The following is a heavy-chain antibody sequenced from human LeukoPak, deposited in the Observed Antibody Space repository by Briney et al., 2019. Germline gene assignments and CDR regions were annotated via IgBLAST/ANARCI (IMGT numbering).Heavy chain of an antibody. D-gene: IGHD2-21*01. J-gene: IGHJ4*02. CDR3: ARIPRYYFDY. V-gene: IGHV4-39*07. Sequence: SETLSLTCTVSGGSISSSSYYWGWIRQPPGKGLEWIGSIYYSGSTYYNPSLKSRVTISVDTSKNQFSLKLSSVTAADTAVYYCARIPRYYFDYWGQGTLVTVSS. CDR1: GGSISSSSYY. CDR2: IYYSGST.